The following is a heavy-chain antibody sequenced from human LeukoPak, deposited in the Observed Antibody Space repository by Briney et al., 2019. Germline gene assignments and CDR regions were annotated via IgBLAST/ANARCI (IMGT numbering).Heavy chain of an antibody. CDR3: ARGLWSGPYYFDY. CDR2: ISSSSSTI. J-gene: IGHJ4*02. Sequence: GGSLRLSCAASGFTFSSYSMNWVGRAPGRGRGWVSYISSSSSTICYADSVKGRFTISRDNAKDTLYLQMNSLRAEDTAVYYCARGLWSGPYYFDYWGQGTLVTVSS. V-gene: IGHV3-48*04. CDR1: GFTFSSYS. D-gene: IGHD3-3*01.